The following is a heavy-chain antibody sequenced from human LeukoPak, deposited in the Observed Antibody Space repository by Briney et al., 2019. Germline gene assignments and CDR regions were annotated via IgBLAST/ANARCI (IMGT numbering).Heavy chain of an antibody. CDR2: ISAYNGNT. V-gene: IGHV1-18*01. J-gene: IGHJ4*02. Sequence: ASVKVSCKASGYTFTSYGISWVRQAPGQGLEWMGWISAYNGNTNYAQKLQGRVTMTTDTSTSTAYMELRSLRSDDTAVYYCARVILEYDTAMDQFDYWGQGTLVTVSS. CDR1: GYTFTSYG. CDR3: ARVILEYDTAMDQFDY. D-gene: IGHD5-18*01.